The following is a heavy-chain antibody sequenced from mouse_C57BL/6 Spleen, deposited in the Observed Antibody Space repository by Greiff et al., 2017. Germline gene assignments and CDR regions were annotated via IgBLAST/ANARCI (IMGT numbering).Heavy chain of an antibody. J-gene: IGHJ1*03. V-gene: IGHV1-39*01. CDR2: INPNYGTT. Sequence: VQLQQSGPELVKPGASVKISCKASGYSFTDYNMNWVKQSNGKSLEWIGVINPNYGTTSYNQKFKGKATLTVDQSSSTAYMQLNCLTSEDSAVYYCFSYYSNYWYFDVWGTGTTVTVSS. CDR3: FSYYSNYWYFDV. D-gene: IGHD2-5*01. CDR1: GYSFTDYN.